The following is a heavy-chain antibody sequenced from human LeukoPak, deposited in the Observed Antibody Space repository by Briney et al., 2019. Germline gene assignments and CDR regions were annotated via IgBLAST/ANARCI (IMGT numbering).Heavy chain of an antibody. J-gene: IGHJ4*02. CDR2: IYSGGST. CDR3: ARGAGYNYPVGY. CDR1: GFTVSSNY. Sequence: QPGGSLRLSCAASGFTVSSNYLSCVRQAPGQGLEWVSVIYSGGSTYYADSVKGRFTLSRDNSKNTLYLQMNSLRAGDTAVYYCARGAGYNYPVGYWGQGTLVTVSS. V-gene: IGHV3-66*02. D-gene: IGHD5-24*01.